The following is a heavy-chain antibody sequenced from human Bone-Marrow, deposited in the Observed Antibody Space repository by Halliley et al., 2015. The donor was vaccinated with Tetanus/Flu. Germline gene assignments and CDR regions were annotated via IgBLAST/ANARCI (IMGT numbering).Heavy chain of an antibody. V-gene: IGHV4-59*11. D-gene: IGHD3-16*01. J-gene: IGHJ5*02. CDR2: IYYSGTT. CDR1: GGSILTHY. Sequence: TLSLTCTVSGGSILTHYWSWIRQPPGNGLEWIGYIYYSGTTTYNPSLKSRVAISVDRSNNRFSLKVSSVTAADTAVYYCARGDYDIGWPWGQGTLVTVSS. CDR3: ARGDYDIGWP.